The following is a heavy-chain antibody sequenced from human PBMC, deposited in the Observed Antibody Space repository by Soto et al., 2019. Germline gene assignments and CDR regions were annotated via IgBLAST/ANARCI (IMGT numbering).Heavy chain of an antibody. Sequence: QVQLQQWGAGLLKPSETLSLTCAVYGGSFSGYYWSWIRQPPGKGLEWIGEINHSGSTNYNPFLKSRVTISVDTSKNQFSLKLSSVTAADTAVYYCARRSQIWYWYFDLWGRGTLVTVSS. CDR3: ARRSQIWYWYFDL. V-gene: IGHV4-34*01. CDR2: INHSGST. CDR1: GGSFSGYY. D-gene: IGHD1-26*01. J-gene: IGHJ2*01.